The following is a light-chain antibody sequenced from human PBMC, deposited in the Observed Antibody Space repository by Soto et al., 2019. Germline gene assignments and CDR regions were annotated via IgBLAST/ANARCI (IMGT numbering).Light chain of an antibody. Sequence: QSVLTQPASVSGSPGQSITISCTGTGSDVGGYNLVSWYQHHPGKAPKLMIYEGSKRPSGVSNLFSGSKSGNTASLTISGLQAEDEADYYCCSYAGSSTWVFGGGTKLTVL. CDR2: EGS. CDR3: CSYAGSSTWV. V-gene: IGLV2-23*01. CDR1: GSDVGGYNL. J-gene: IGLJ3*02.